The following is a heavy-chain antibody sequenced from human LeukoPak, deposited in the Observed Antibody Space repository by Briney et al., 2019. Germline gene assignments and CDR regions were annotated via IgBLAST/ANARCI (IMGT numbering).Heavy chain of an antibody. CDR3: ATGEYAFDI. Sequence: QKFQGRVTMTRDTSTSTVYMELSSLRSEDMAVYYCATGEYAFDIWGQGTMVTVSS. J-gene: IGHJ3*02. V-gene: IGHV1-46*01.